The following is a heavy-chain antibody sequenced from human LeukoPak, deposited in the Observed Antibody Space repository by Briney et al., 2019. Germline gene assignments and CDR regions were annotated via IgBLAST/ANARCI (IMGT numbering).Heavy chain of an antibody. CDR3: ASLYNDYGDY. Sequence: GGSLRLSCAASGFTFRNYGMSWVRQAPGKGLEWVSGTIGTGDSKFYADPVKGRFTISRDNSRNTLYLHMNSLRVDDTAVYYYASLYNDYGDYWGQGALVTVSS. J-gene: IGHJ4*02. V-gene: IGHV3-23*01. CDR2: TIGTGDSK. D-gene: IGHD5-24*01. CDR1: GFTFRNYG.